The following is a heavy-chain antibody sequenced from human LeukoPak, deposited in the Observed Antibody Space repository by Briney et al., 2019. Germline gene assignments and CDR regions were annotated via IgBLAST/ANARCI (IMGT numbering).Heavy chain of an antibody. CDR1: GGSINSYY. V-gene: IGHV4-59*01. J-gene: IGHJ4*02. D-gene: IGHD2-15*01. CDR3: ARIYCSGGSCYGDYFDY. CDR2: IYYSGST. Sequence: SETLSLTCSVSGGSINSYYWSWIRQPPGKGLEWIGYIYYSGSTNYNPSLKSRVTISVDTSKNQFSLKLSSVTAADTAVYYCARIYCSGGSCYGDYFDYWGQGTLVTVSS.